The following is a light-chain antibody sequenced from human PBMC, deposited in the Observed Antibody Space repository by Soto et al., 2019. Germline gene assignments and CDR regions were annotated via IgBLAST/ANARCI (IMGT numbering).Light chain of an antibody. J-gene: IGLJ1*01. Sequence: QSALTQPASVSGSPGQSITISCSGTSSDIGAYDHVAWFQQFPGKTPKLVIYSVSNRPSGVSYRFSGSKSGNTDSLTISGLQADDEADYYCISYTVSRSYVFGPGTKLTVL. CDR3: ISYTVSRSYV. CDR2: SVS. V-gene: IGLV2-14*01. CDR1: SSDIGAYDH.